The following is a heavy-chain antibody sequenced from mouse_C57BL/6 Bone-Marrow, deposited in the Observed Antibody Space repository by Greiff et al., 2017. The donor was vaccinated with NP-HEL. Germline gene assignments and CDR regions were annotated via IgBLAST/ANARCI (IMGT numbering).Heavy chain of an antibody. V-gene: IGHV1-59*01. D-gene: IGHD1-1*01. CDR3: ASFGYYCRDY. CDR1: GYTFTSYW. CDR2: IDPSDSYT. Sequence: QVQLQQPGAELVRPGTSVKLSCKASGYTFTSYWMHWVKQRPGQGLEWIGVIDPSDSYTNYNQKFKGKATLTVDTSSSTAYMQLSSLTSEDSAVFYCASFGYYCRDYWGQGTTLTVSS. J-gene: IGHJ2*01.